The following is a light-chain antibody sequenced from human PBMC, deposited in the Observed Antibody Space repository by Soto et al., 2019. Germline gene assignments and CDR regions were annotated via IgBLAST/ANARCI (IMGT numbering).Light chain of an antibody. CDR2: AVS. V-gene: IGLV2-14*01. Sequence: QSVLTQPASVSGSPGQSITISCTGTSSDFGVYNYVSWYQLHPGKAPKLMIYAVSTRTSGVSNRFSGSKSGNTASLTISGLQAEDEADYYCCCCSYAGSSSFRVLFGGGTQLTVL. CDR3: CSYAGSSSFRVL. CDR1: SSDFGVYNY. J-gene: IGLJ2*01.